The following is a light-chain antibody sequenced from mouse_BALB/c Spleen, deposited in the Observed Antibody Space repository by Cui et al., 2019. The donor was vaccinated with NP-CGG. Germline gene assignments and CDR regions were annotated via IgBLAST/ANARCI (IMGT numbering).Light chain of an antibody. CDR1: TRAVTTSNY. Sequence: VVTQDSALTTSPGQTVTLTCRSSTRAVTTSNYANWVQEKPDHLFTGLIGGTNNRVPGVPARFSGSLIGDKAALIITGAQTEDEAIYFCALWYSDHWVFGGGTKLTVL. CDR3: ALWYSDHWV. V-gene: IGLV1*01. J-gene: IGLJ1*01. CDR2: GTN.